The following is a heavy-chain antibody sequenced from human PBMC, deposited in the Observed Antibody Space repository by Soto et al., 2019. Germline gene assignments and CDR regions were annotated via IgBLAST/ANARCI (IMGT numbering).Heavy chain of an antibody. CDR3: ARLIRFLEWGNYYMDV. V-gene: IGHV1-8*01. D-gene: IGHD3-3*01. CDR1: GYTFTSYD. J-gene: IGHJ6*03. Sequence: ASVKVSCKASGYTFTSYDINWVRQATGQGLEWMGWMNPNSGNTGYAQKFQGRVTMTRNTSISTAYMELSSLRSEDTAVYYCARLIRFLEWGNYYMDVWGKGTTVTVSS. CDR2: MNPNSGNT.